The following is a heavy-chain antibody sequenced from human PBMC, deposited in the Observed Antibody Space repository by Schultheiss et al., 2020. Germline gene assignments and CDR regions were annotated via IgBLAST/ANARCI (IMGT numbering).Heavy chain of an antibody. Sequence: GGSLRLSCAASGFTFSSYWMHWVRQAPGKGLVWVSRINSDGSSTSYADSVKGRFTISRDNAKNTLYLQMNSLRAEDTAVYYCARERIVLEWLSTRYYYYGMDVWGKGTTVTVSS. V-gene: IGHV3-74*01. CDR3: ARERIVLEWLSTRYYYYGMDV. D-gene: IGHD3-3*01. J-gene: IGHJ6*04. CDR1: GFTFSSYW. CDR2: INSDGSST.